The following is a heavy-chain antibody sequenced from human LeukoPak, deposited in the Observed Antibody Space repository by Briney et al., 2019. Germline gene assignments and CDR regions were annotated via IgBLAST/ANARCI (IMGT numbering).Heavy chain of an antibody. CDR1: GFTFSNFA. D-gene: IGHD6-19*01. CDR3: AKMVHTEQWLVPFDY. J-gene: IGHJ4*02. CDR2: ISGSGGST. Sequence: QPGGSLRLSCAASGFTFSNFAMNWVRQAPGKGLEWVSTISGSGGSTYYADSVKGRFTISGDNSKNTLCLQMNSLRAEDTAVYYCAKMVHTEQWLVPFDYWGQGTLVTVSS. V-gene: IGHV3-23*01.